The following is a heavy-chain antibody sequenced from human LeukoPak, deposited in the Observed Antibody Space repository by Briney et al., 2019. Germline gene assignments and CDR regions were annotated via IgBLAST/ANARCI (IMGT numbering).Heavy chain of an antibody. CDR3: ARGVAARGFDY. D-gene: IGHD6-6*01. J-gene: IGHJ4*02. CDR1: GFTFSDYY. V-gene: IGHV3-11*01. CDR2: IISSGSTI. Sequence: GGSLRLSCAASGFTFSDYYMSWVRQAPGKGLEWVSSIISSGSTIYYEDSVKGRFTISRDNAKNSLYLQMNSLRAEDTAVYYCARGVAARGFDYCGQGTLVTVSS.